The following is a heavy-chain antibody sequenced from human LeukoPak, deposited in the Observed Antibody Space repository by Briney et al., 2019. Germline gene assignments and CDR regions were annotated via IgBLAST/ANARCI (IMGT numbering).Heavy chain of an antibody. CDR2: ISWNSGSI. CDR3: AKDIWERVAGTNGMDV. D-gene: IGHD6-19*01. CDR1: GFTFDDYA. J-gene: IGHJ6*02. V-gene: IGHV3-9*01. Sequence: PGGSLRLSCAASGFTFDDYAMLWVRQAPGKGLEGVSGISWNSGSIGYADSVKGRFTISRDNAKNSLYLQMNSLRAEDTALYYCAKDIWERVAGTNGMDVWGQGTTVTVSS.